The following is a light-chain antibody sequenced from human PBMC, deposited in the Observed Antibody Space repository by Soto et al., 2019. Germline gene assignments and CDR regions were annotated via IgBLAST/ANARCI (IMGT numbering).Light chain of an antibody. Sequence: EIVMTQSPATLSVSPGERATLSCRASQSVSGNLAWYQQKPGQAPRLLIYGASTRATGIPARFSGSGSGTEFTLTITSLQSEDFAVYYCQQYNDWPLLTFGGGTKVEIK. J-gene: IGKJ4*01. V-gene: IGKV3-15*01. CDR1: QSVSGN. CDR2: GAS. CDR3: QQYNDWPLLT.